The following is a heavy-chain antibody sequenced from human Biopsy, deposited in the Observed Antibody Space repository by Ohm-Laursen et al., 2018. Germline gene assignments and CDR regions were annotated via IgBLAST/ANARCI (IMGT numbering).Heavy chain of an antibody. Sequence: TLSLTCAVYGATSSDYYWSWIRQPPGKGLEWLGQIDRSGKTNYNPSLKGRLTISANTSKNQFSLKLTSVTAADTAVYFCGNEIYGRDYWGQGALVTVSS. CDR1: GATSSDYY. V-gene: IGHV4-34*08. D-gene: IGHD2-15*01. J-gene: IGHJ4*02. CDR3: GNEIYGRDY. CDR2: IDRSGKT.